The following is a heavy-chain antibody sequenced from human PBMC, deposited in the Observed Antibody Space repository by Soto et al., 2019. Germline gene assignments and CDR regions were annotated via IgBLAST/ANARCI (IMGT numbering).Heavy chain of an antibody. V-gene: IGHV3-23*01. J-gene: IGHJ4*02. CDR3: AKDERFGDCSGGSCYFDY. CDR2: ISGSGGST. Sequence: GESLKISCAASGFTFSSYAMSWVRQAPGKGLEWVSAISGSGGSTYYADSVKGRFTISRDNSKNTLYLQMNSLRAEDTAVYYCAKDERFGDCSGGSCYFDYWGQGTLVTVSS. CDR1: GFTFSSYA. D-gene: IGHD2-15*01.